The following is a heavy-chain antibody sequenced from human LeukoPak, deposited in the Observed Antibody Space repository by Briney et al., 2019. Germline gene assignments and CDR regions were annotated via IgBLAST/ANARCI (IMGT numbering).Heavy chain of an antibody. Sequence: ASVKVSXKASGYTFTSYDINWMRQANGQGLEWMGWMNPNSGNTGYAQKFQGRVTMTRDTSISTAYMELSRLRSDDTAVYYCARDGRYSSPYYMDVWGKGTTVTVSS. V-gene: IGHV1-8*01. CDR1: GYTFTSYD. CDR3: ARDGRYSSPYYMDV. D-gene: IGHD6-13*01. J-gene: IGHJ6*03. CDR2: MNPNSGNT.